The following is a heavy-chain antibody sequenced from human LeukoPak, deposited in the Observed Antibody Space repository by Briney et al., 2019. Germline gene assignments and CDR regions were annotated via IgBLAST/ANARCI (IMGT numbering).Heavy chain of an antibody. CDR1: GGSISSSSYY. V-gene: IGHV4-39*07. CDR3: ASEAADCSGGSCYRTEGYYFDY. Sequence: SETLSLTCTVSGGSISSSSYYWGWIRQPPGKGLEWIGSIYYSGSTYYNPSLKSRVTISVDTSKNQFSLKLSSVTAADTAVYYCASEAADCSGGSCYRTEGYYFDYWGQGTLVTVSS. J-gene: IGHJ4*02. D-gene: IGHD2-15*01. CDR2: IYYSGST.